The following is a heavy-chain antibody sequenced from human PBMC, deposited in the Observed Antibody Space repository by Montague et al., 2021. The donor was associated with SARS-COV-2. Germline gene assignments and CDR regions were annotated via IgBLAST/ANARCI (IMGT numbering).Heavy chain of an antibody. D-gene: IGHD3-9*01. J-gene: IGHJ6*02. CDR2: IDWDDDK. V-gene: IGHV2-70*01. Sequence: VKPTQTLTLTCTFSGFSLSTSGMCVSWIRQPPGKALEWLALIDWDDDKYYSTSLKTRLTISKGTSKNQVVLTMTNMDPVDTATYYCARDILTGYLYGMDVWGQGTTVTVSS. CDR1: GFSLSTSGMC. CDR3: ARDILTGYLYGMDV.